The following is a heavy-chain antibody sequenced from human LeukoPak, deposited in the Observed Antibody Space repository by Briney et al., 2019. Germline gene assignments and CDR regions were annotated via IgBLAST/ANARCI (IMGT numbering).Heavy chain of an antibody. J-gene: IGHJ3*02. CDR1: GLTFSSYS. CDR3: ARDSSLAAHAFDI. D-gene: IGHD6-6*01. Sequence: GGSLRLSCAASGLTFSSYSMNWVRQAPGKGLEWVSSISSSSSYIYYADSVKGRFTISRDNAKNSLYLQMNSLRAEDTAVYYCARDSSLAAHAFDIWGQGTMVTVSS. V-gene: IGHV3-21*01. CDR2: ISSSSSYI.